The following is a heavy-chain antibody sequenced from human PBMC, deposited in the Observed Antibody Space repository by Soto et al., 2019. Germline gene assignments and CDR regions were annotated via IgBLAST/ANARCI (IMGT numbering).Heavy chain of an antibody. J-gene: IGHJ4*02. CDR3: ARDRGKWLLDDYFDY. Sequence: QPGGSLRLSCAASRFTFSSYSMNWVRQAPGKGLEWVSYISSSSSTIYYADSVKGRFTISRDNAKNSLYLQMNSLRDEDTAVYYCARDRGKWLLDDYFDYWGQGTLVTVSS. D-gene: IGHD3-22*01. CDR2: ISSSSSTI. CDR1: RFTFSSYS. V-gene: IGHV3-48*02.